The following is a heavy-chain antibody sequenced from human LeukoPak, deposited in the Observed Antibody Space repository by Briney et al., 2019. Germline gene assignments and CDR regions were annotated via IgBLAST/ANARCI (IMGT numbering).Heavy chain of an antibody. V-gene: IGHV4-59*08. J-gene: IGHJ4*02. Sequence: SETLSLTYTVSGGSISSYYWSWIRQPPGKGLEWIGYIYYSGSTNYNPSLKSRVTISVDTSKNQFSLKLSSVTAADTAVYYCARLRSGSYSFDYWGQGTLVTVSS. CDR2: IYYSGST. CDR3: ARLRSGSYSFDY. D-gene: IGHD1-26*01. CDR1: GGSISSYY.